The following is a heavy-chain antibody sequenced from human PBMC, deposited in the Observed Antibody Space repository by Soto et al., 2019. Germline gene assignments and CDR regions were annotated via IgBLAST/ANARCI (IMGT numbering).Heavy chain of an antibody. D-gene: IGHD1-26*01. CDR2: IYYSGST. Sequence: SETLSLTCTVSGGSISSSSYYWGWIRQPPGKGLEWIGRIYYSGSTYYNPSLKSRVTISVDTSKNQFSLKRSSVTAADTAVYYCARRREDAFDIWGQGTMVTVSS. J-gene: IGHJ3*02. V-gene: IGHV4-39*01. CDR3: ARRREDAFDI. CDR1: GGSISSSSYY.